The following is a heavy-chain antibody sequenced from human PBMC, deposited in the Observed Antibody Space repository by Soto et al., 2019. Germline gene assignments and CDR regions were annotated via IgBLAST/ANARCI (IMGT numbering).Heavy chain of an antibody. CDR1: GGSISISNW. CDR3: ARVVGGYYYGMDV. V-gene: IGHV4-4*02. CDR2: IYHSGST. Sequence: QVQLQESGPGLVKPSGTLSLTSAVSGGSISISNWGSWVRQPPGKGLGWIGEIYHSGSTNYNPSLKSRVTISVDKSKNQFSLKLSSVTAADTAVYYCARVVGGYYYGMDVWGQGTTVTVSS. J-gene: IGHJ6*02. D-gene: IGHD2-2*01.